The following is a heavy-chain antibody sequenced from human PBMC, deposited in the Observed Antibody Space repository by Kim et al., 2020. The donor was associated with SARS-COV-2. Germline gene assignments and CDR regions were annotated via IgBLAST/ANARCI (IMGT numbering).Heavy chain of an antibody. CDR1: GGSISSSSYY. Sequence: SETLSLTCTVSGGSISSSSYYWGWIRQPPGKGLEWIGSIYYSGSTYYNPSLKSRVTISVDTSNNQFSLKLTSVTAADTAVYYCARHMSRRDGSSYYPPYDAFDVWGQGTMVTVSS. D-gene: IGHD3-22*01. J-gene: IGHJ3*01. V-gene: IGHV4-39*01. CDR2: IYYSGST. CDR3: ARHMSRRDGSSYYPPYDAFDV.